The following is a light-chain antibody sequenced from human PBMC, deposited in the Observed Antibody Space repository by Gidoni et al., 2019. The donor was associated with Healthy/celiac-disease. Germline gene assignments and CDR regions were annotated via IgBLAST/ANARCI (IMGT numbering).Light chain of an antibody. CDR2: DAS. J-gene: IGKJ4*01. V-gene: IGKV3-11*01. CDR3: QQRSNWPPLT. Sequence: EIGLTQSTATLSLSPGERATLSCRASQSVSSYLAWYQQKHGQAPRLLIYDASNRATGIPARFSGSGSGTDFTLTISSLEPEDFAVYYCQQRSNWPPLTFGGWTKVEIK. CDR1: QSVSSY.